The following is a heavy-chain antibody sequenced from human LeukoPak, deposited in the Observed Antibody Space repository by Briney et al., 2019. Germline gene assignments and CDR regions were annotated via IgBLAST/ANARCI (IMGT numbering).Heavy chain of an antibody. Sequence: PGGSLRLSCAASGFTFNNYGMNWVRQAPGKGLEWVSLITGSGSSTFYADSVEGRFTISRDNSKNTLYLEMNGLRAEDTAMYYCAKNRYCSGNTCFKDAFDIWGQGTMVTVSS. V-gene: IGHV3-23*01. J-gene: IGHJ3*02. CDR1: GFTFNNYG. CDR3: AKNRYCSGNTCFKDAFDI. CDR2: ITGSGSST. D-gene: IGHD2-15*01.